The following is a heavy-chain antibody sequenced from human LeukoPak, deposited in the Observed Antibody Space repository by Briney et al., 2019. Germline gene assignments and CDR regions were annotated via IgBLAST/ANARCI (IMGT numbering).Heavy chain of an antibody. CDR2: ISKDGSNK. CDR3: ARGKNIWSYRNWFDS. Sequence: PGGSLRLSCAASGFIFNTYGMHWVRQAPGKELEWVAVISKDGSNKYYVDSVKGRFTISRDNSKNTLYLQMNTLRVEDTAVYYCARGKNIWSYRNWFDSWGQGTLVTVSS. V-gene: IGHV3-30*03. J-gene: IGHJ5*01. CDR1: GFIFNTYG. D-gene: IGHD1-14*01.